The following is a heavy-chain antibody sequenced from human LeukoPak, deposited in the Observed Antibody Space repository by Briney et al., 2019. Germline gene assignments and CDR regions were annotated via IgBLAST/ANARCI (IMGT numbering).Heavy chain of an antibody. Sequence: GASVKVSCKASGGTFSSYAISWVRQAPGQGLEWMGRITPIFGTANYAQKFQGRVTITADKSTSTAYMELSSLRSEDTAVYYCARGAAAPHWFDPWGQGTLVTVSS. J-gene: IGHJ5*02. V-gene: IGHV1-69*06. D-gene: IGHD6-13*01. CDR2: ITPIFGTA. CDR1: GGTFSSYA. CDR3: ARGAAAPHWFDP.